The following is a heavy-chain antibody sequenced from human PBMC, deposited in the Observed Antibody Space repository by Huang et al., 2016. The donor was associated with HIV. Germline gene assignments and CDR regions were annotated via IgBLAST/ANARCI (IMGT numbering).Heavy chain of an antibody. CDR3: ARDREETDVVTYFDL. V-gene: IGHV1-69*01. Sequence: QVQLVQSGAEVKKPGSSVKVSCKASGGTFSSYGISWVRQAPGQGLEWMGGIIPMFGIANYAQKCQGRGTSTADESTSTAYMEVSSLRYEDTAVYYCARDREETDVVTYFDLWGRGTPVTVSS. J-gene: IGHJ2*01. CDR2: IIPMFGIA. CDR1: GGTFSSYG. D-gene: IGHD2-21*01.